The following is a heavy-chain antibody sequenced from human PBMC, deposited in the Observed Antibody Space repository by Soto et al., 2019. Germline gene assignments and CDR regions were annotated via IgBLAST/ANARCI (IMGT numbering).Heavy chain of an antibody. CDR1: GFTFSSYG. CDR3: AKVNRPYGMDV. CDR2: ISYDGSNK. V-gene: IGHV3-30*18. Sequence: QVQLVESGGGVVQPGRSLRLSCAASGFTFSSYGRHWVRQAPGKGLEWVAVISYDGSNKYYADSVKGRFTISRDNSKNTLYLQMNSLRAEDTAVYYCAKVNRPYGMDVWGQGTTVTVSS. J-gene: IGHJ6*02.